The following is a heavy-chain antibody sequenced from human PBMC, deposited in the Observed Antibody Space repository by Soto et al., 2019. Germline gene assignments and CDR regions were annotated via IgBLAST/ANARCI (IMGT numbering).Heavy chain of an antibody. D-gene: IGHD3-3*01. CDR1: GFTFSSYS. CDR3: ASSTHTIFGVVIYFDY. CDR2: ISSSSSTI. J-gene: IGHJ4*02. Sequence: GGSLRLSCAASGFTFSSYSMNWVRQAPGKGLEWVSYISSSSSTIYYADSVKGRFTISRDNAKNSLYLQMNSLRAEDTAVYYCASSTHTIFGVVIYFDYWGQGTLVTVSS. V-gene: IGHV3-48*01.